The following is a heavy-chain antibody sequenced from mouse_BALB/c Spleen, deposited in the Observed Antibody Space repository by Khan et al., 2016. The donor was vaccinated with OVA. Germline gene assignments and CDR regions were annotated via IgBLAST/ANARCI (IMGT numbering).Heavy chain of an antibody. J-gene: IGHJ3*01. CDR3: ACERRGFAY. V-gene: IGHV3-8*02. CDR1: GDSITIGY. CDR2: ISYSGNP. D-gene: IGHD3-1*01. Sequence: EVQLQESGPSLVKPSQTLALTCSVTGDSITIGYWNWIRKFPGNKLEYMGYISYSGNPYYNPSLKSRISITRDTSKNQYYLQVNSVTSEDTATYYFACERRGFAYWGQGTLVTVSA.